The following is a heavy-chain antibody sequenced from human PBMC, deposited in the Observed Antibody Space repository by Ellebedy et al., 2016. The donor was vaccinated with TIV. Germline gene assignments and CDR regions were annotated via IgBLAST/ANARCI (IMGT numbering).Heavy chain of an antibody. CDR2: LSSSSDSI. Sequence: GGSLRLSXAASGFTFRTYAMSWVRQAPGRGLEWVSSLSSSSDSIYYANSVRGRFTISRDNAVKALYLQMNSLRVEDTAVYYCARDLGYYDSLTGLTNYGMDVWGQGTTVTVSS. CDR3: ARDLGYYDSLTGLTNYGMDV. J-gene: IGHJ6*02. V-gene: IGHV3-21*01. D-gene: IGHD3-22*01. CDR1: GFTFRTYA.